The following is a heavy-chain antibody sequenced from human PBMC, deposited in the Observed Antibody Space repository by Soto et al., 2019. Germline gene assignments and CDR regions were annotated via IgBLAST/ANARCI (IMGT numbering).Heavy chain of an antibody. V-gene: IGHV1-18*01. CDR2: ISAYNGNK. Sequence: QVQLVQSGAEVKKPGASVKVSCKASGYTFTSYGISWVRQAPGQGLEWMGWISAYNGNKKYAQKPQGRVSMTTDTSTSTAYIELRSLRSDDTAVYYCARDLGQTLCDYWGQGTLVTVSS. D-gene: IGHD3-16*01. J-gene: IGHJ4*02. CDR3: ARDLGQTLCDY. CDR1: GYTFTSYG.